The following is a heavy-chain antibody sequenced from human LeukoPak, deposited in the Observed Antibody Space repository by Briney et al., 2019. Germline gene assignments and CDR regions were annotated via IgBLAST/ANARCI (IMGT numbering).Heavy chain of an antibody. V-gene: IGHV3-74*01. CDR3: ARQSRATPDY. J-gene: IGHJ4*02. CDR2: INIDETST. CDR1: GFTLSNYW. Sequence: GGSLRLSCAASGFTLSNYWMHWVRPAPGRGLMWVSRINIDETSTTYADSVKGRFTISRDNAKNTLYLQMNSLRADDTAVYYCARQSRATPDYWGQGTLVTVSS. D-gene: IGHD4-23*01.